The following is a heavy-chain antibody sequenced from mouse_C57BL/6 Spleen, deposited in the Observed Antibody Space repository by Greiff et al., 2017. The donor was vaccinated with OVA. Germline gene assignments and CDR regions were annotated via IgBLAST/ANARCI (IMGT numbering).Heavy chain of an antibody. CDR3: ARSEYFDY. J-gene: IGHJ2*01. Sequence: QVQLQQPGAELVKPGASLKLSCKASGYTFTSYWMQWVKQRPGQGLEWIGEIDPSDSYTNYNQKFKGKATLTVDTSSSTAYMQLSSLTSEDSAVYYCARSEYFDYWGQGTTLTVSS. V-gene: IGHV1-50*01. CDR2: IDPSDSYT. CDR1: GYTFTSYW.